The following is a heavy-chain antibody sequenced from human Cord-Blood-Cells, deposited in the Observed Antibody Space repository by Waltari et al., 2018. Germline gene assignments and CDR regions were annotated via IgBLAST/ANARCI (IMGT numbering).Heavy chain of an antibody. CDR3: ARIWFGELPDY. V-gene: IGHV3-53*01. CDR1: GFTVSSNY. CDR2: IYSGGST. Sequence: EVQLVESGGGLIQPGGSLRLSCAASGFTVSSNYMSWVRQAPGKGMEWVQVIYSGGSTYYADSVKGRFTISRDNSKNTLYLQMNSLRAEDTAVYYCARIWFGELPDYWGQGTLVTVSS. D-gene: IGHD3-10*01. J-gene: IGHJ4*02.